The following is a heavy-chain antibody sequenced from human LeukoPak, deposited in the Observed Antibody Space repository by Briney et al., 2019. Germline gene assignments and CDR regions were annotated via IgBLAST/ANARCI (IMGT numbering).Heavy chain of an antibody. V-gene: IGHV3-23*01. D-gene: IGHD6-13*01. CDR1: GIAFDKNA. Sequence: PGGSLRLSCAAFGIAFDKNAMSWVRQAPGKGLEWVSTISHSGGATHYADSVKGRFTISRDNSKNTVSLQMSSLRVEDTAVYYCARDRPGGSSLDYWGQGTLVTVSS. J-gene: IGHJ4*02. CDR3: ARDRPGGSSLDY. CDR2: ISHSGGAT.